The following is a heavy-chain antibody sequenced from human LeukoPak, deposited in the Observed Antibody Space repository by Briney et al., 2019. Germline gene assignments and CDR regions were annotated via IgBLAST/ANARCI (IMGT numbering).Heavy chain of an antibody. D-gene: IGHD5-12*01. CDR3: ANPQSRGYDYLDY. V-gene: IGHV3-74*01. CDR2: INPDGSST. Sequence: GGSLRLSCAASRFTFSNYWMHWVRQAPGKGLVWVSRINPDGSSTTYADSVKGRFTISRDNVKNTVSLQMNSLRGEDTAVYYCANPQSRGYDYLDYWGQGTLVTVSS. CDR1: RFTFSNYW. J-gene: IGHJ4*02.